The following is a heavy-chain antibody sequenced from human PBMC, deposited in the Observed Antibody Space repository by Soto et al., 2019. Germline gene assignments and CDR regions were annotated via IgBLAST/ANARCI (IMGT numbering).Heavy chain of an antibody. CDR2: IYYSGST. J-gene: IGHJ3*02. CDR3: ARIGSPGAFDI. Sequence: QVQLQESGPGLVKPSETLSLTCTISGGSISSYYWSWIRQPPGKGLEWIGYIYYSGSTNYNPSLKSRVTISVDTSKNQFSLKLSSVTVADTAVFYCARIGSPGAFDIWGQGTMVTVSS. CDR1: GGSISSYY. V-gene: IGHV4-59*01. D-gene: IGHD1-26*01.